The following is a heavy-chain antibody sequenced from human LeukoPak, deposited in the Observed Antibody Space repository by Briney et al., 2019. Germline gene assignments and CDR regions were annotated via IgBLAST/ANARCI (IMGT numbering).Heavy chain of an antibody. CDR1: GGSISSYY. CDR3: ARHGSSRYSYGLDY. Sequence: PSETLSLTCTVSGGSISSYYWSWIRQPPGKGLEWIGYIYYSGSTNYNPSLKSRVTISVDTSRNQFSLKLSSVTAADTAVYYCARHGSSRYSYGLDYWGQGTLVTVSS. V-gene: IGHV4-59*08. J-gene: IGHJ4*02. D-gene: IGHD5-18*01. CDR2: IYYSGST.